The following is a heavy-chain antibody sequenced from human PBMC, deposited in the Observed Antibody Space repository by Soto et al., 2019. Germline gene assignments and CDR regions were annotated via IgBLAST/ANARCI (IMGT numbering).Heavy chain of an antibody. Sequence: PSETLSLTCAVYGGSFSGYYWSWIRQPPGKGLEWIGEINHSGSTNYNPSLKSRVTISVDTSKNQFSLKLSSVTAADTAVYYCARGPARVGRNQHSGYYYGMDVWGQGTTVTVSS. CDR2: INHSGST. CDR1: GGSFSGYY. V-gene: IGHV4-34*01. J-gene: IGHJ6*02. CDR3: ARGPARVGRNQHSGYYYGMDV. D-gene: IGHD1-26*01.